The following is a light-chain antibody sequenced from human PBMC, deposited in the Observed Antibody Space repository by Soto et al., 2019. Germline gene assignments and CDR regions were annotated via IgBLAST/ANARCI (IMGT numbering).Light chain of an antibody. V-gene: IGKV4-1*01. CDR3: QQYYSTPLT. CDR1: QSVLYSSNNKNY. Sequence: DIVMTQSPDSLAVSLGERATINCKSSQSVLYSSNNKNYLAWYQQKPGQPPKLLIYWASTREFGVPDRVSGSGSATDFTLTISSLQAEDVAVYYCQQYYSTPLTFGQGTKVEIK. J-gene: IGKJ1*01. CDR2: WAS.